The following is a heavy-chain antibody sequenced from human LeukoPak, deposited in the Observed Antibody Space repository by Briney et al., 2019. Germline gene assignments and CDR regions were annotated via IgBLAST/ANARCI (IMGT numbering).Heavy chain of an antibody. Sequence: GGSLRLSCAASGFTLSSYAMHWVSQAPGKGLEWEAVISYDGSNKYYADSVKGRFTISRDNSKNTLYLQMNSLRAEDTSVYYCARDMGETYGMDVWGKGPTVTVSS. CDR1: GFTLSSYA. CDR3: ARDMGETYGMDV. J-gene: IGHJ6*04. CDR2: ISYDGSNK. V-gene: IGHV3-30*04. D-gene: IGHD3-10*01.